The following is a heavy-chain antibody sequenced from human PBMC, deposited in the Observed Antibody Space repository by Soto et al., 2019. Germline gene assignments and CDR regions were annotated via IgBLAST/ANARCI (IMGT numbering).Heavy chain of an antibody. D-gene: IGHD2-21*02. Sequence: SVKVSCKASGGTFSSYAISWVRQAPGQGLEWMGGIIPIFGTANYAQKFQGRVTITADESTSTAYMELSSLRSEDTAVYYCARRSAYCGGDCYNLFDYWGQGTLVTVSS. CDR2: IIPIFGTA. J-gene: IGHJ4*02. CDR1: GGTFSSYA. CDR3: ARRSAYCGGDCYNLFDY. V-gene: IGHV1-69*13.